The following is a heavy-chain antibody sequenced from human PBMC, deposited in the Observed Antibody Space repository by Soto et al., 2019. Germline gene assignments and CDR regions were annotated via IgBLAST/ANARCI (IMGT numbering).Heavy chain of an antibody. CDR3: ATEMGATQGPFDN. J-gene: IGHJ4*02. D-gene: IGHD1-26*01. Sequence: EVQLVESGGGLVKPGGSLRLSCAASGFTFTRYSMNWVRQAPGKGLEWVSSISSTTNYIYYGDSMKGRFTISRDNSENTVYLQMNSLRVEDTAVYYCATEMGATQGPFDNWGQGTLVTVSS. CDR2: ISSTTNYI. CDR1: GFTFTRYS. V-gene: IGHV3-21*04.